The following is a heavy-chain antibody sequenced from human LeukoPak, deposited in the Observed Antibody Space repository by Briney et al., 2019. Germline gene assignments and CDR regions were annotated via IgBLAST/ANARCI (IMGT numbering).Heavy chain of an antibody. J-gene: IGHJ4*02. D-gene: IGHD2-15*01. Sequence: PSETLSLTCNVSGDSISGSSYYWGWIRQPPGKGLEWIGAIHYSGSTYYSPSLKSRVTIFVDTSKNQFYLKLSSVTAADTAVYYCARHRGYCSAGSCPAVDYWGQGTLVTVSS. CDR1: GDSISGSSYY. CDR2: IHYSGST. V-gene: IGHV4-39*01. CDR3: ARHRGYCSAGSCPAVDY.